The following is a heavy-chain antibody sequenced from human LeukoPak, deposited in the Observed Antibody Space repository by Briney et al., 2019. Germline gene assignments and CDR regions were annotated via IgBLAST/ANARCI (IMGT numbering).Heavy chain of an antibody. Sequence: SETLSLTCTVSGGSISSGGYYWSWIRQHPGKGLEWIGYIYYSGSTYYNPSLKSRVTISVDTSKNQFSLKLSSVTAADTAVYYCVGTAMAKFDYWGQGTLVTVSS. CDR3: VGTAMAKFDY. CDR1: GGSISSGGYY. CDR2: IYYSGST. J-gene: IGHJ4*02. D-gene: IGHD5-18*01. V-gene: IGHV4-31*03.